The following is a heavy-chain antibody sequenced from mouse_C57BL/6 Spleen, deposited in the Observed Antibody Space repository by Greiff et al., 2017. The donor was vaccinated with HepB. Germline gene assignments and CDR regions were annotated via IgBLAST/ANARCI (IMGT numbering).Heavy chain of an antibody. D-gene: IGHD1-1*01. V-gene: IGHV1-19*01. J-gene: IGHJ1*03. CDR2: INPYNGGT. CDR1: GYTFTDYY. CDR3: ARSGLITTVVAWYFDV. Sequence: EVKLMESGPVLVKPGASVKMSCKASGYTFTDYYMNWVKQSHGKSLEWIGVINPYNGGTSYNQKFKGKATLTVDKSSSTAYMELNSLTSEDSAVYYCARSGLITTVVAWYFDVWGTGTTVTVSS.